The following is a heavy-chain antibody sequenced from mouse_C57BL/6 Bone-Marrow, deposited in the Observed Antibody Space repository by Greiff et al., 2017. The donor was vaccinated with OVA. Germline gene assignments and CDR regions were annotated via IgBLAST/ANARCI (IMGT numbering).Heavy chain of an antibody. CDR1: GYTFTSYW. Sequence: EVQLQQSGTVLARPGASVKMSCKPSGYTFTSYWMHWVKQRPGQGLEWIGAIYPGNSDTSHNQKFKGKAKLTAVTSASTAYMELSSLTNEDSAVYYCTRNYYGSSYPSWFAYWGQGTLVTVSA. J-gene: IGHJ3*01. D-gene: IGHD1-1*01. V-gene: IGHV1-5*01. CDR2: IYPGNSDT. CDR3: TRNYYGSSYPSWFAY.